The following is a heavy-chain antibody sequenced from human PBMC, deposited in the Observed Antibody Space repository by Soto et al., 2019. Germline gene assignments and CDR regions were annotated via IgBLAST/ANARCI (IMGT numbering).Heavy chain of an antibody. D-gene: IGHD2-2*02. CDR1: GYTFTSYD. Sequence: ASVKVSCKASGYTFTSYDINWVRQATGQGLEWMGCMNPNSGNTGYAQKFQGRVTMTRNTSISTAYMELSSLRSEDTAVYYCARVHCSSTSCYIDYWGQGTLVTISS. J-gene: IGHJ4*02. CDR3: ARVHCSSTSCYIDY. V-gene: IGHV1-8*01. CDR2: MNPNSGNT.